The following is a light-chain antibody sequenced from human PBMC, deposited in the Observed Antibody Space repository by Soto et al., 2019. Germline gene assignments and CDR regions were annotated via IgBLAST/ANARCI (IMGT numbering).Light chain of an antibody. Sequence: QSALTQRAYVSGSPGQLVTISCSGTSSDAGADNYDSRYRQHTGKAPRLMIYEVTNRPSGGSNRFSGSKSGNTAPVTISGLQAEYEAYYYCSSYTSSSPYVFGTGPKATVL. CDR1: SSDAGADNY. J-gene: IGLJ1*01. CDR2: EVT. V-gene: IGLV2-14*01. CDR3: SSYTSSSPYV.